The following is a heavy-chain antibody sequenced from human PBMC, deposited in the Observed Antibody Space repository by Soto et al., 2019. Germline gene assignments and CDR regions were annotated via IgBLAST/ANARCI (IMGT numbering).Heavy chain of an antibody. J-gene: IGHJ4*02. D-gene: IGHD1-26*01. CDR3: ARDHSGSYFSYFDY. CDR2: IWYDGSNK. CDR1: GFTFSSYG. V-gene: IGHV3-33*01. Sequence: GGSLRLSCAASGFTFSSYGMHWVRQAPGKGLEWVAVIWYDGSNKYYADYVKGRFTISRDNSKNTLYLQMNSLRAEDTAVYYCARDHSGSYFSYFDYWGQGTLVTVSS.